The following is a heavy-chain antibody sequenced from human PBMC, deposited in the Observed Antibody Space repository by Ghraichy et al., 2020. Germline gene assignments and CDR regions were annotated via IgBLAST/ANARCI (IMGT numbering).Heavy chain of an antibody. V-gene: IGHV3-23*01. D-gene: IGHD6-6*01. J-gene: IGHJ3*02. CDR1: GFTFSSYP. CDR3: AKRLYSSSSRGAFDI. Sequence: GGSLRLSCAASGFTFSSYPMNWVRQAPGKGLEWVSGLSSSGGSTFYADSVEGRFTISRDNSKNTLYLQMNSLRAEDTAVYYCAKRLYSSSSRGAFDIWGQGTMVTVSS. CDR2: LSSSGGST.